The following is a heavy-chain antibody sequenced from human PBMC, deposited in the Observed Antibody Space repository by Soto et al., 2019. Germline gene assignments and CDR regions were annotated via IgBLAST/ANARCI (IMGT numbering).Heavy chain of an antibody. CDR2: IFSNDEK. Sequence: SGPTLVNPTETLTLTCTVSGFSLSNARMGVSWIRQPPGKALEWLAHIFSNDEKSYSTSLKSRLTISKDTSKSQVVLTMTNMDPVDTATYYCARIRPGIAADGRSWYFDYWGQGTLVTVSS. D-gene: IGHD6-13*01. J-gene: IGHJ4*02. CDR3: ARIRPGIAADGRSWYFDY. CDR1: GFSLSNARMG. V-gene: IGHV2-26*01.